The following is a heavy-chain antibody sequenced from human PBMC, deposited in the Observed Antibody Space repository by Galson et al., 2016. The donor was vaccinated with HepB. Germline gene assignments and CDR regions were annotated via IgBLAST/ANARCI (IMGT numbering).Heavy chain of an antibody. Sequence: SLRLSCAASGFSVSSSYMSWVRQAPGKGLEWVSVIYPGGTTYLADSVKGRFTISRDNSNNMVHLQMNSLRVEDTAVYFCARDEWQLGPWYYSMEVWGQGTTVTVSS. V-gene: IGHV3-66*01. CDR2: IYPGGTT. J-gene: IGHJ6*02. D-gene: IGHD4-23*01. CDR3: ARDEWQLGPWYYSMEV. CDR1: GFSVSSSY.